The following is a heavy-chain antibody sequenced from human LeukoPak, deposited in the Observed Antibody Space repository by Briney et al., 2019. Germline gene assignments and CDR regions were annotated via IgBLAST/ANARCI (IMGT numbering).Heavy chain of an antibody. D-gene: IGHD1-26*01. J-gene: IGHJ4*02. CDR2: INPNSGGT. Sequence: GASVKVSCKASGYTFNHHDMHWVLQAPGQGLEWMGRINPNSGGTTYAQKFQGRVTMTRDTSISTAYMELSRLTSDDTAVYYCARDWSGSYEQWGQGTLVTVSS. CDR3: ARDWSGSYEQ. V-gene: IGHV1-2*06. CDR1: GYTFNHHD.